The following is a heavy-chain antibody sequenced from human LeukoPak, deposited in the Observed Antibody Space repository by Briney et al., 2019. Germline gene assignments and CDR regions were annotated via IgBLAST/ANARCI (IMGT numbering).Heavy chain of an antibody. J-gene: IGHJ6*02. D-gene: IGHD5-24*01. CDR2: ISYDGSNK. V-gene: IGHV3-30*04. CDR3: ARKEILYYYGMDV. Sequence: PGRSLRLSCAASGFTFSSYAMHWVRQAPGKGLEWVAVISYDGSNKYYADSVKSRFTISRDNSKNTLYLQMNSLRAEDTAVYYCARKEILYYYGMDVWGQGTTVTVSS. CDR1: GFTFSSYA.